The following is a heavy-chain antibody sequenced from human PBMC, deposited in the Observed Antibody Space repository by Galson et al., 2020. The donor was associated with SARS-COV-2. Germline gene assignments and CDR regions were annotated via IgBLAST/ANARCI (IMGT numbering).Heavy chain of an antibody. Sequence: GESLKISCAASGFTFSRFGMHWVRQAPGKGLEWVAVIWYDGNNKYYADSVKGRFTISRDNSKNTLYLQMNSLRAEDTAVYYCARGASYYDSTGSYYGEYWGQGTLVTVSS. CDR3: ARGASYYDSTGSYYGEY. CDR2: IWYDGNNK. V-gene: IGHV3-33*01. J-gene: IGHJ4*02. D-gene: IGHD3-22*01. CDR1: GFTFSRFG.